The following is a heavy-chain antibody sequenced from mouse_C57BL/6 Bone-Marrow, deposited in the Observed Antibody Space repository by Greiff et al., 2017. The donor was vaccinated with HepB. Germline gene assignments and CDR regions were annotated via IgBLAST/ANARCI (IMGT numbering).Heavy chain of an antibody. CDR2: SRNKANDYTT. Sequence: EVQVVESGGGLVQSGRSLRLSCATSGFTFSDFYMEWVRQAPGKGLEWIAASRNKANDYTTEYSASVKGRFIVSRDTSQSILYLQMNALRAEDTAIYYCARDAYGRLDYWGQGTTLTVSS. D-gene: IGHD1-1*01. V-gene: IGHV7-1*01. J-gene: IGHJ2*01. CDR1: GFTFSDFY. CDR3: ARDAYGRLDY.